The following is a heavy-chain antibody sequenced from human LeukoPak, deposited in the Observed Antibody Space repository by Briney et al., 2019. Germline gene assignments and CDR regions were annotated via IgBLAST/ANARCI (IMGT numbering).Heavy chain of an antibody. J-gene: IGHJ4*02. CDR2: IYYSGST. CDR3: ARVRLLWFGEPGTVDY. V-gene: IGHV4-30-4*08. D-gene: IGHD3-10*01. CDR1: GGSISRGDYY. Sequence: SETLSLTCTVSGGSISRGDYYWSWIRQPPGKGLEWIGYIYYSGSTYYNPSLKSRVTISVDTSKNQFSLKLSSVTAADTAVYYCARVRLLWFGEPGTVDYWGQGTLVTVSS.